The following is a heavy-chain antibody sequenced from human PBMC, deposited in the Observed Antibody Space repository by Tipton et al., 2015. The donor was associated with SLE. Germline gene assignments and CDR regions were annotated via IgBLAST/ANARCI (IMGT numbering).Heavy chain of an antibody. V-gene: IGHV4-59*08. CDR1: GGSINNFY. D-gene: IGHD3-10*01. Sequence: GLVKPSETLSLTCVVSGGSINNFYWTWIRQPPGKGLEWIGYIHSGGSTNYSPSLKSRVTISVDTSKNQFSLKLSSVTAADTAVYYCARQTGDMDVWGQGTTVTVSS. J-gene: IGHJ6*02. CDR3: ARQTGDMDV. CDR2: IHSGGST.